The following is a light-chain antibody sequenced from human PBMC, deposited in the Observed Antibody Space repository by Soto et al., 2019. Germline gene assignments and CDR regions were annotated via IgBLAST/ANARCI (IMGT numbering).Light chain of an antibody. CDR2: AAS. J-gene: IGKJ1*01. Sequence: DIQMTQSPSSLSASIGDRVTITCRASQGIANYLAWYQQKPGKVPKLLIYAASSLQSGVPSRFSGSGSGTDFTLTIRGXQPEDVATYYCQKYNGALWAFGQGTKVDIK. V-gene: IGKV1-27*01. CDR3: QKYNGALWA. CDR1: QGIANY.